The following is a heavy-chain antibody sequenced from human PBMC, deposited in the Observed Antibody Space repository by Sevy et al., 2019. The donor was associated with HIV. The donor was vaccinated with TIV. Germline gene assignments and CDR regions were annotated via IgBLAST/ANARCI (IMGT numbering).Heavy chain of an antibody. Sequence: GGSLRLSCAASGFTFSSYAMHWVRQAPGKGLEWVAVISYDGSNKYYADSVKGRFTISRDNSKNTLYQQMNSLRAEDTAVYYCAREYSSGLNAFDIWGQGTMVTVSS. CDR3: AREYSSGLNAFDI. CDR2: ISYDGSNK. D-gene: IGHD6-19*01. J-gene: IGHJ3*02. V-gene: IGHV3-30-3*01. CDR1: GFTFSSYA.